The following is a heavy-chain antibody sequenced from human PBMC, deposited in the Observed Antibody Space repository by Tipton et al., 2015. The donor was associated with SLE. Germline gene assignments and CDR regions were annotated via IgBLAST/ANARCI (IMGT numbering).Heavy chain of an antibody. Sequence: TLSLTCTVSGGSISSGGYYWSWIRQHPGKGLEWIGYIYYSGSTYCNPSLKSRVTISVDTSKNQFSLKLSSVTAADTAVYYCASLGGVRGVIYYYGMDVWGQGTTVTVSS. D-gene: IGHD3-10*01. CDR1: GGSISSGGYY. CDR3: ASLGGVRGVIYYYGMDV. J-gene: IGHJ6*02. V-gene: IGHV4-31*03. CDR2: IYYSGST.